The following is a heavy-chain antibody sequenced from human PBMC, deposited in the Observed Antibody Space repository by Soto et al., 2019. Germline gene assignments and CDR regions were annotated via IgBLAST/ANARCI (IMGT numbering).Heavy chain of an antibody. Sequence: ASVKVSCKASGGTFSSYAISWVRQAPGQGLEWMGGIIPIFGTANYAQKFQGRVTITADKSTSTAYMELSSLRSEDTAVYYCARDRIIAARPGWFDPWGQGTLVTVSS. CDR1: GGTFSSYA. CDR2: IIPIFGTA. J-gene: IGHJ5*02. V-gene: IGHV1-69*06. D-gene: IGHD6-6*01. CDR3: ARDRIIAARPGWFDP.